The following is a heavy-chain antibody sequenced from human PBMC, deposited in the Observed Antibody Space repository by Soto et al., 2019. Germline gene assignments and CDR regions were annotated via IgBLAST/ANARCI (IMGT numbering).Heavy chain of an antibody. V-gene: IGHV3-23*01. CDR2: ISGSGGST. J-gene: IGHJ4*02. Sequence: EVQLLESGGGLVQPGGSLRLSCAASGFTFSSYAMSWVRQAPGKGLEWVSAISGSGGSTYYADSVTGRFTISRDNSKNRLYLQMNSLRAEDTAVYYCAKDNYYDSSGYYSHYFDYWGQGTLVTVSS. CDR3: AKDNYYDSSGYYSHYFDY. D-gene: IGHD3-22*01. CDR1: GFTFSSYA.